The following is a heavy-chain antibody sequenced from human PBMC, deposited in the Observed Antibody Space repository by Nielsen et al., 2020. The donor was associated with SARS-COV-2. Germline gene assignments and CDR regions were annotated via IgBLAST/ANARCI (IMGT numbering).Heavy chain of an antibody. J-gene: IGHJ4*02. V-gene: IGHV3-33*05. CDR1: GFTFSSYG. CDR3: ARESSSSYYFDY. CDR2: ISYDGSNK. D-gene: IGHD6-6*01. Sequence: GESLKISCAASGFTFSSYGMHWVRQAPGKGLEWVAVISYDGSNKYYANSVKGRFTISRDNSKNTLYLQMNSLRAEDTAVYYCARESSSSYYFDYWGQGTLVTVSS.